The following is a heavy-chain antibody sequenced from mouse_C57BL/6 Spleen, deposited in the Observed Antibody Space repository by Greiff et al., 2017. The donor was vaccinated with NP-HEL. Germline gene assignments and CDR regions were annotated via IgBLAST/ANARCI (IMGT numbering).Heavy chain of an antibody. Sequence: VQLQQSGPGLVQPSQRLSITCTVSGFSLTSYGVHWVRQAPGKGLEWLGVIWRGGSTDYTAAFMSRLSITKDNPKSQVFFKMHSLQADDTSIYYCARGAHSNYVAYWGQGTLVTVSA. D-gene: IGHD2-5*01. J-gene: IGHJ3*01. CDR3: ARGAHSNYVAY. CDR2: IWRGGST. CDR1: GFSLTSYG. V-gene: IGHV2-5*01.